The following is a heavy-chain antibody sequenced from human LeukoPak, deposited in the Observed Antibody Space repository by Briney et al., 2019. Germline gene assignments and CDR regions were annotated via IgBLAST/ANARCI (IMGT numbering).Heavy chain of an antibody. V-gene: IGHV1-2*02. J-gene: IGHJ4*02. CDR2: INPNSGDT. CDR1: GYTFTHNF. Sequence: ASVTVSCKASGYTFTHNFMHWVRQAPGQGLEWMGWINPNSGDTNYEQKFQGRVTMTWDTSISTAYMELSRLKSDDTAVYYCARGNGWSDYWGQGTLVTVSS. D-gene: IGHD6-19*01. CDR3: ARGNGWSDY.